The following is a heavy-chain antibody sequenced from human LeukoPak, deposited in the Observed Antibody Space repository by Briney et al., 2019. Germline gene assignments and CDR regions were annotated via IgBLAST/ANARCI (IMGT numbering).Heavy chain of an antibody. D-gene: IGHD3-22*01. CDR2: INPNSGGT. Sequence: GASVKVSCKASGYTFTGYYLHWVRQAPGQGLEWMGWINPNSGGTNYAQNFQGRVTMTRDTSISTSYMELSRLRSDDTAVYYCARGVLAGYDSRGYPFYNWFDPWGQGTLVTVSS. CDR3: ARGVLAGYDSRGYPFYNWFDP. CDR1: GYTFTGYY. V-gene: IGHV1-2*02. J-gene: IGHJ5*02.